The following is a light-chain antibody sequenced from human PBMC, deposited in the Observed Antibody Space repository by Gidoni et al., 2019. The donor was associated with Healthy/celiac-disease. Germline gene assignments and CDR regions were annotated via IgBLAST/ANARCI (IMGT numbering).Light chain of an antibody. CDR1: QSISSY. Sequence: DIQMTQSPSSLSASVGDRVTITCRASQSISSYLNWYQQKPGKAPKLLIYAASSLQSGVTSRSSGSGAGTDVTLTISSLQPEDFATDYCQQRYSTPRTFGQGTKVEIK. V-gene: IGKV1-39*01. J-gene: IGKJ1*01. CDR2: AAS. CDR3: QQRYSTPRT.